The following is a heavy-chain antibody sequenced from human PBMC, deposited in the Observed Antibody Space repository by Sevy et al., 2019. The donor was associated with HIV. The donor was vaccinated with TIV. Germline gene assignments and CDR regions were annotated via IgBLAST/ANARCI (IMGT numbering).Heavy chain of an antibody. J-gene: IGHJ4*02. CDR2: FDPEDGET. CDR1: GYTLTELS. Sequence: ASVKVSCKVSGYTLTELSMHWVRQAPGEGLEWMGGFDPEDGETIYAQKFQGRVTMTEDTSTDTAYMELSSLRSEDTAVYYCATGNTYYYDSSGYQHFDYWGQGTLVTVSS. V-gene: IGHV1-24*01. CDR3: ATGNTYYYDSSGYQHFDY. D-gene: IGHD3-22*01.